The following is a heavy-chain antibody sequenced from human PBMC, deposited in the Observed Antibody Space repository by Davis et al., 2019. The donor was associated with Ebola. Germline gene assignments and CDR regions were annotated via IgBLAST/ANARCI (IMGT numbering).Heavy chain of an antibody. CDR2: IYHSGST. CDR1: GGSISSYY. J-gene: IGHJ6*04. CDR3: ARIVVVPAAMIGYYYYYGMDV. Sequence: MPSETLSLTCTVSGGSISSYYWSWIRQPPGKGLEWIGYIYHSGSTYYNPSLKSRVTISVDRSKNQFSLKLSSVTAADTAVYYCARIVVVPAAMIGYYYYYGMDVWGKGTTVTVSS. D-gene: IGHD2-2*01. V-gene: IGHV4-59*01.